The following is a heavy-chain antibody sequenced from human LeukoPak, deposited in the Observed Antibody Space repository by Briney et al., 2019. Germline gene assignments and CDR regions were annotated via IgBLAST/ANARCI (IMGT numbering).Heavy chain of an antibody. D-gene: IGHD3-22*01. Sequence: GGSLRLSCAASGFTFSGSAMHWVRQASGKGLEWVGRIRSKANSYATAYAASVKGRFTISRDDSKNTAYLQMNSLKTEDTTVYYCTRHVGYYDSSGYKTDYWGQGTLVTVYS. V-gene: IGHV3-73*01. J-gene: IGHJ4*02. CDR1: GFTFSGSA. CDR3: TRHVGYYDSSGYKTDY. CDR2: IRSKANSYAT.